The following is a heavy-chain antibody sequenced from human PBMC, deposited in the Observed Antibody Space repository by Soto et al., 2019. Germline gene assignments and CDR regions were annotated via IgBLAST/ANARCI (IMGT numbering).Heavy chain of an antibody. CDR1: GFTFSNAW. Sequence: LRLSCAASGFTFSNAWMSWVRQAPGKGLEWVGRIKSKTDGGTTDYAAPVKGRFTISRDDSKNTLYLQMNSLKTEDTAVYYCTTDTDYYDSSGYYRRTDYWGQGTLVTVSS. CDR2: IKSKTDGGTT. CDR3: TTDTDYYDSSGYYRRTDY. V-gene: IGHV3-15*01. J-gene: IGHJ4*02. D-gene: IGHD3-22*01.